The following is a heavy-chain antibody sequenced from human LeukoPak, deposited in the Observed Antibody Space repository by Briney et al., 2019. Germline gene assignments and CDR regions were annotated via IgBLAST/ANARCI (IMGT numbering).Heavy chain of an antibody. V-gene: IGHV1-69*01. CDR1: VGTFSSYA. CDR3: ARVAARPDWFDP. Sequence: SVKVSCKASVGTFSSYAISWVRQAPGQGLEWMGGIIPIFGTANYAQKFQGRVTITADESTSTAYMELSSLRSEDTAVYYCARVAARPDWFDPWGQGTLVTVSS. D-gene: IGHD6-6*01. J-gene: IGHJ5*02. CDR2: IIPIFGTA.